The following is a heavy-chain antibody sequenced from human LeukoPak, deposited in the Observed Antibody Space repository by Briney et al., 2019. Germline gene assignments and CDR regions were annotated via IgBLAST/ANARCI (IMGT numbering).Heavy chain of an antibody. Sequence: GGSLRLSCAASGFTFSSYGMHWVRQAPGKGLEWVAFIRYDGSNKYYADSVKGRFTISRDNSKNTLYLQMNSLRAEDTAVYYCAKDYSGYDEGDAFDIWGQGTMVTVSS. J-gene: IGHJ3*02. CDR1: GFTFSSYG. CDR3: AKDYSGYDEGDAFDI. D-gene: IGHD5-12*01. V-gene: IGHV3-30*02. CDR2: IRYDGSNK.